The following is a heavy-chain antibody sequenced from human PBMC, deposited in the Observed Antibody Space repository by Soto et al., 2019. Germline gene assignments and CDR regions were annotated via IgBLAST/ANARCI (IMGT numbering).Heavy chain of an antibody. Sequence: GGSLRLSCTASGFTFSSYGMHWVRQAPGKGLEWVAVIWYDGSNIYYADSVKGRFTISGDNSKHTLYLQMNSLKGEDTAVYYWEREVFSTATDYYFDFDIWGKGTMVTVSS. V-gene: IGHV3-33*01. CDR1: GFTFSSYG. CDR2: IWYDGSNI. J-gene: IGHJ6*03. D-gene: IGHD4-17*01. CDR3: EREVFSTATDYYFDFDI.